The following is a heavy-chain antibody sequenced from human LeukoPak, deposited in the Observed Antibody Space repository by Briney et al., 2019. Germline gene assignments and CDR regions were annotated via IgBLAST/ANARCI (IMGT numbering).Heavy chain of an antibody. V-gene: IGHV3-23*01. Sequence: GGSLRLSCAASGFTFSSYAMSWVRQAPGKGLEWVSAISGSGGSTYYADSVKGRFTISRDNSKNTPYLQMNSLRAEDTAVYYCARDLGSSSWYDYWGQGTLVTVSS. J-gene: IGHJ4*02. CDR2: ISGSGGST. D-gene: IGHD6-13*01. CDR3: ARDLGSSSWYDY. CDR1: GFTFSSYA.